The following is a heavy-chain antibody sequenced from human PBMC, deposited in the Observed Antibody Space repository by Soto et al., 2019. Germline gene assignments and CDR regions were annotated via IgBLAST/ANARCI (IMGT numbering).Heavy chain of an antibody. D-gene: IGHD6-6*01. Sequence: GGPLSHSYAASGFNFSDYYMRWISKAQGKGLEWVSYISSSGSTISYADSVQGRFTVSRDNAKNSLYLQMNSLRAEDTAVYYCARDKYSTSGTTLEYWGQGTQVTVS. CDR3: ARDKYSTSGTTLEY. CDR1: GFNFSDYY. J-gene: IGHJ4*02. CDR2: ISSSGSTI. V-gene: IGHV3-11*01.